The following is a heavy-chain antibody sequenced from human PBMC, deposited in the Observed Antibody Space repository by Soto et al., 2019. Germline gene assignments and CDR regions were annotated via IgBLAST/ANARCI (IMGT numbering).Heavy chain of an antibody. V-gene: IGHV3-11*06. CDR1: GCTFSDYY. CDR3: APSEGGYYDSSGYFGH. CDR2: ISSSCCTSDARVYA. Sequence: GGTLRLSCVTSGCTFSDYYMSWIRQAPGKGLEWVSYISSSCCTSDARVYADYADSGNGRYNTSRDNAKHSLYLQMNSLRAEETAIYYCAPSEGGYYDSSGYFGHWGQGTMVTVSS. D-gene: IGHD3-22*01. J-gene: IGHJ5*02.